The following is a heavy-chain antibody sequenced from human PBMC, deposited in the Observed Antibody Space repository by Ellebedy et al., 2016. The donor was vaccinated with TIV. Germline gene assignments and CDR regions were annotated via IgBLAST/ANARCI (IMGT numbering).Heavy chain of an antibody. CDR2: IHYSGNT. CDR1: GGSISSDY. D-gene: IGHD3-9*01. J-gene: IGHJ5*02. Sequence: MPSETLSLTCTVSGGSISSDYWSWIRQPPGKGLEWIGYIHYSGNTNYNPSLKSRVTISVDRSKDQFSLRLSSVTAADTAVYYCARVPYDILTGYGNWFDPWGQGTLVTVSS. V-gene: IGHV4-59*01. CDR3: ARVPYDILTGYGNWFDP.